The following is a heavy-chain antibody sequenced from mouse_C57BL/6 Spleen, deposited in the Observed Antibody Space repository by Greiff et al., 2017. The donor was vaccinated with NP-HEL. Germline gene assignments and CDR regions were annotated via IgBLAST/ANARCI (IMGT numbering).Heavy chain of an antibody. J-gene: IGHJ1*03. V-gene: IGHV3-6*01. Sequence: EVQLVESGPGLVKPSQSLSLTCSVTGYSITSGYYWNWIRQFPGNKLEWMGYISYDGSNNYNPSLKNRMSITRDTSKNQFFLKLNSVTTEDTATYYCARRTTVVRYFDVWGTGTTVTVSS. CDR1: GYSITSGYY. CDR2: ISYDGSN. D-gene: IGHD1-1*01. CDR3: ARRTTVVRYFDV.